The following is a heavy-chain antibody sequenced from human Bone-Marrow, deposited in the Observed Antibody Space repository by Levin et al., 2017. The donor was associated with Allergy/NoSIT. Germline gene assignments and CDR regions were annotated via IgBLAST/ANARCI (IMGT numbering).Heavy chain of an antibody. V-gene: IGHV3-23*01. CDR3: AKSRGGYYEVAFDV. CDR2: ISDSGDTT. Sequence: GESLKISCAASGFTFSTYAMNWVRQVPGKGLQWVSSISDSGDTTYYVDSVKGRFTVSRDNSKKTLYLQMNNLRAEDTAIYYCAKSRGGYYEVAFDVWGQGTMVTVSS. CDR1: GFTFSTYA. D-gene: IGHD3-22*01. J-gene: IGHJ3*01.